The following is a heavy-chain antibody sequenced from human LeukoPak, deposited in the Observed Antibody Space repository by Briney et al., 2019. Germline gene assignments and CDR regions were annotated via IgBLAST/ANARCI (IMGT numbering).Heavy chain of an antibody. V-gene: IGHV3-9*01. D-gene: IGHD6-13*01. CDR2: TSWNSGSI. Sequence: GGSLRLSCAASGFTFDDYAMHWVRQAPGKGLEWVSGTSWNSGSIGYADSVKGRFTISRDNAKNSLYLQMNSLRAEDTAVYYCARDELGFDYWGQGALVTVSS. CDR1: GFTFDDYA. CDR3: ARDELGFDY. J-gene: IGHJ4*02.